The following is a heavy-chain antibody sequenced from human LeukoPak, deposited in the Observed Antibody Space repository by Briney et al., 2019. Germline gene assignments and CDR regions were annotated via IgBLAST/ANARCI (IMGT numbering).Heavy chain of an antibody. CDR1: GFTFSNYG. CDR3: AKSWNYYDSSGDDALDI. V-gene: IGHV3-23*01. D-gene: IGHD3-22*01. J-gene: IGHJ3*02. CDR2: ISGSGIRT. Sequence: GGSLRLSCAGSGFTFSNYGMNWVRQAPGKGLEWVSGISGSGIRTYYADSVKGRFTISRDNSKNTLYLQMNSLRVEDTAVYYCAKSWNYYDSSGDDALDIWGQGTMVTVSS.